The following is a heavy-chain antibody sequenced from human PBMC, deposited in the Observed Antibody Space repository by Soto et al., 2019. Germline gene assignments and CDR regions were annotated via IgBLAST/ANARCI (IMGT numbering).Heavy chain of an antibody. CDR2: IYRTGST. D-gene: IGHD1-7*01. CDR3: ASRDPGTSVDY. J-gene: IGHJ4*02. V-gene: IGHV4-4*02. CDR1: GGSFTSNNW. Sequence: QVQLQESGPGLVKPSGTLSLTCAVSGGSFTSNNWWTWVRQPPGQGLELIGEIYRTGSTNYNPSLKSRVTISLGKSENQFSLKVTSLTAADTAVYYCASRDPGTSVDYWGQGTLVTVSS.